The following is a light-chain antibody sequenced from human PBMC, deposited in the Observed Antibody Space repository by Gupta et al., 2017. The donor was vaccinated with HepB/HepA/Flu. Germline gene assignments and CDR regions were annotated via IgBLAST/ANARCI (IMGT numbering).Light chain of an antibody. CDR2: IDN. V-gene: IGLV1-44*01. Sequence: QSVLTQPPSASGTPGHRVTFSCSGGSSNIRSNTLSWYQQLPGTAHKLLIDIDNQRPSGVADRLACSKSGTSASPTISVRQSEDDADYYCAAWEGSMNGGVFGGGTKLTVL. CDR1: SSNIRSNT. J-gene: IGLJ3*02. CDR3: AAWEGSMNGGV.